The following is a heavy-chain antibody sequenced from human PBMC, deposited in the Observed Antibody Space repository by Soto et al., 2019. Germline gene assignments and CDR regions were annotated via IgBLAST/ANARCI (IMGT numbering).Heavy chain of an antibody. CDR1: VFTFSSYW. V-gene: IGHV3-7*01. D-gene: IGHD3-3*02. J-gene: IGHJ4*02. Sequence: GSLRLSCAASVFTFSSYWMSWVRQAPGKGLEWVANIKQDGSEKYYVDSVKGRFTISRDNAKNSLYLQMNSLRAEDTAVYHCARDLFQSSALDYWGQGTLVTVSS. CDR2: IKQDGSEK. CDR3: ARDLFQSSALDY.